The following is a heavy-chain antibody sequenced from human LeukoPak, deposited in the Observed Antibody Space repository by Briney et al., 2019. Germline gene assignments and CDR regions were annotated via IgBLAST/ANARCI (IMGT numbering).Heavy chain of an antibody. D-gene: IGHD5-18*01. CDR1: GGSISSSSYY. CDR3: ARCTVDTAMAYDY. CDR2: IYYSGST. Sequence: SETLSLTCTVSGGSISSSSYYWGWIRQPPGKGLDWIGRIYYSGSTYYKPSLRSRVTISVDTSKNQFSLKLSSVTAADTAVYYCARCTVDTAMAYDYWGQGTLVTVSS. J-gene: IGHJ4*02. V-gene: IGHV4-39*01.